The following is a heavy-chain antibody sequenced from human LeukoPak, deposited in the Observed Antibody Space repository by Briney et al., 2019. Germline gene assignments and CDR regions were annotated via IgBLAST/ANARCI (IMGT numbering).Heavy chain of an antibody. V-gene: IGHV4-38-2*02. CDR1: GYSISSGYY. CDR2: IYHSGST. Sequence: PSETLSLTCTVSGYSISSGYYWGWIRQPPGKGLEWIGSIYHSGSTYYNPSLKSRVTISVDTSKNQFSLRLSSVTAADTAVYYCARGNSDCSGGSCYSSYYYYYMDVWGKGTTVTVSS. CDR3: ARGNSDCSGGSCYSSYYYYYMDV. J-gene: IGHJ6*03. D-gene: IGHD2-15*01.